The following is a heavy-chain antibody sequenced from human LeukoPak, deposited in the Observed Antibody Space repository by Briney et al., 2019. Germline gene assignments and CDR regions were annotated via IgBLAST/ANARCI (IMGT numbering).Heavy chain of an antibody. CDR1: GGSISSYY. Sequence: SETLSLTCTVSGGSISSYYWSWIRQPAGKGLEWIGRIYTSGSTNYNPSLKSRVTMSVDTSKNQFSLKLSSVTAADTAVYYCARHRPILPGGAARPGYFDYWGQGTLVTVSS. D-gene: IGHD6-6*01. V-gene: IGHV4-4*07. J-gene: IGHJ4*02. CDR3: ARHRPILPGGAARPGYFDY. CDR2: IYTSGST.